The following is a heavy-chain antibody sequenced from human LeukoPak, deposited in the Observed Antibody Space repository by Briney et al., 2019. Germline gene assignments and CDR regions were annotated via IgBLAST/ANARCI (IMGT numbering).Heavy chain of an antibody. J-gene: IGHJ4*02. CDR1: GFTFIHFA. CDR2: ISGSGNKT. CDR3: AKLKRVGIAPFDD. V-gene: IGHV3-23*01. Sequence: GGSLRLSCAASGFTFIHFAMSWVRQAPGKGLHWVSTISGSGNKTYDADSVKGRFTISRDNSKNTLYLQMTGLRAEDTAVYYCAKLKRVGIAPFDDWGQGTLVTVSS. D-gene: IGHD3-10*01.